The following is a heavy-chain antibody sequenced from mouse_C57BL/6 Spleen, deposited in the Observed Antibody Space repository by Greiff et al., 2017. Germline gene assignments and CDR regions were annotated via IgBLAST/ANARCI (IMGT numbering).Heavy chain of an antibody. J-gene: IGHJ1*03. D-gene: IGHD1-1*01. CDR3: TRELLRYFDV. CDR2: IDPETGGT. Sequence: VQLQQSGAELVRPGASVTLSCQASGYTFTDYEMHWVKQTPVHGLEWIGAIDPETGGTAYNQKFKGKAILTADKSSSTAYMELRSLTSEDSAVYYCTRELLRYFDVWGTGTTVTGSS. V-gene: IGHV1-15*01. CDR1: GYTFTDYE.